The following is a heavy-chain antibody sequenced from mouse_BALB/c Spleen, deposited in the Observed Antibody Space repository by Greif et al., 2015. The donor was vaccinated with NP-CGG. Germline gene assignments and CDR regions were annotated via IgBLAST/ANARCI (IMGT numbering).Heavy chain of an antibody. V-gene: IGHV1S53*02. CDR3: NNVDVCAY. Sequence: VTLMESDAELVKPGASVKISCKASGYTFTDHAIHWVKQKPEHGLEWIGCISPGNGDIKYNEKFKGKSTLTADRSSSIAYMQLNSRTSEDSAGYFCNNVDVCAYWGQGTLVTVSA. J-gene: IGHJ3*01. CDR2: ISPGNGDI. CDR1: GYTFTDHA.